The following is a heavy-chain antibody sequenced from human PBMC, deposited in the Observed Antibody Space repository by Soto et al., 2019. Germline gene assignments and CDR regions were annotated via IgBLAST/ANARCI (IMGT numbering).Heavy chain of an antibody. Sequence: QAGGSLRLSCAISEFTFSVHWMTWVRQAPGKGLEWVANINQDGSAKYYVNSVKGRFTISRDNAKNSVYLQMNSLRAEDAAVYYCATKYSQYCSGGSCLHFDFWGQGTRVTVSS. CDR2: INQDGSAK. V-gene: IGHV3-7*05. CDR1: EFTFSVHW. D-gene: IGHD2-15*01. CDR3: ATKYSQYCSGGSCLHFDF. J-gene: IGHJ4*02.